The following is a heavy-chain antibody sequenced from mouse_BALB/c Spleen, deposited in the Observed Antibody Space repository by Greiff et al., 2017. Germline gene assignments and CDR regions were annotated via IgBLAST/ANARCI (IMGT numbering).Heavy chain of an antibody. CDR2: ISSGGSYT. Sequence: EVMLVESGGDLVKPGGSLKLSCAASGFTFSSYGMSWVRQTPDKRLEWVATISSGGSYTYYPDSVKGRFTIARDNAKNTLYLQMSSLKSEDTAMYYCARQRMDDGNYYAMDYWGQGTSVTVSS. J-gene: IGHJ4*01. CDR1: GFTFSSYG. V-gene: IGHV5-6*01. CDR3: ARQRMDDGNYYAMDY. D-gene: IGHD2-12*01.